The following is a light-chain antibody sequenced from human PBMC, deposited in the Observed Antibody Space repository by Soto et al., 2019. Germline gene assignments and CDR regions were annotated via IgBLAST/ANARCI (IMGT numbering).Light chain of an antibody. CDR1: QSVNSY. V-gene: IGKV3-11*01. CDR3: QHRSNWPPG. Sequence: ETVLTQSPGTLSLSPGERATLSCRASQSVNSYLAWYQQKPGQVPRLLIYDTSNRATGIPARFSGSGSGTDFTLTISSLAPEDFAVYYCQHRSNWPPGFGQGTRLEI. J-gene: IGKJ5*01. CDR2: DTS.